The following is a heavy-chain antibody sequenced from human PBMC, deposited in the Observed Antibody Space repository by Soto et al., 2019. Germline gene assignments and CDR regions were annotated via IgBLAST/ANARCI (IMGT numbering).Heavy chain of an antibody. CDR3: ARFYYDSSGYLPSPYYYYYGMDV. CDR1: GDSISTDY. V-gene: IGHV3-7*04. J-gene: IGHJ6*02. CDR2: IKQDGSEK. D-gene: IGHD3-22*01. Sequence: PSETLSLTCTVSGDSISTDYWSWVRQAPGKGLEWVANIKQDGSEKYYVDSVKGRSTISRDNAKNSLYLQMNSLRAEDTAVYYCARFYYDSSGYLPSPYYYYYGMDVWGQGTTVTVSS.